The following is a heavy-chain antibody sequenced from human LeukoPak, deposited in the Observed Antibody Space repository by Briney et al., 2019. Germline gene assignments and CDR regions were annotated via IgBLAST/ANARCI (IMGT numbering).Heavy chain of an antibody. CDR3: VKDRSDTVAYFDY. J-gene: IGHJ4*02. CDR1: GLTFYDYA. Sequence: RRSLRPSCAAAGLTFYDYAMHGAPPAPRKGLECVSVVAWDRANTYYADSVKRRFTISRDNSTNSLYLQMMSLRAEDSALYYCVKDRSDTVAYFDYWGRGTLVTVSS. D-gene: IGHD4-11*01. CDR2: VAWDRANT. V-gene: IGHV3-43D*03.